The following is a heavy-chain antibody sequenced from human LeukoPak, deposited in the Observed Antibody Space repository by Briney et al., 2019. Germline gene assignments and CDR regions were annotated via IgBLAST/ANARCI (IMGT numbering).Heavy chain of an antibody. Sequence: EGSLRLSCAASGFTFSTYSMSWVRQAPGKGLEWISYISSSSSTIYYADSVKGRFTISRDNAKNSLYLQMNSLRAEDTAVYYCARDTSPVDNWGQGTLVTVSS. V-gene: IGHV3-48*01. CDR3: ARDTSPVDN. CDR2: ISSSSSTI. D-gene: IGHD2/OR15-2a*01. J-gene: IGHJ4*02. CDR1: GFTFSTYS.